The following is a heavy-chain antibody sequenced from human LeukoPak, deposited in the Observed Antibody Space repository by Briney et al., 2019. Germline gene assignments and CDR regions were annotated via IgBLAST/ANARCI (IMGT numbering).Heavy chain of an antibody. CDR3: AKDQKSDYYDPPGAFDI. CDR2: TNTDGSSA. V-gene: IGHV3-74*01. J-gene: IGHJ3*02. D-gene: IGHD3-22*01. Sequence: GGSLRLSCAASGFTFSSSWMNWVRQAPGKGLVWVSRTNTDGSSANYADSVKGRFTISRDNSKNTLYLQMNSLRAEDTAVYYCAKDQKSDYYDPPGAFDIWGQGTMVTVSS. CDR1: GFTFSSSW.